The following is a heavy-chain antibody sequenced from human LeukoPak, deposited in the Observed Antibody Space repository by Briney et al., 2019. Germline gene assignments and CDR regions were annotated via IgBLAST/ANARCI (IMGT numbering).Heavy chain of an antibody. D-gene: IGHD2-2*02. Sequence: SETLSLTCTVSGGSISSGTYYWSWIRQRPGQGLEWTGYIYYSGSTYFNPSLMSRLTISVDTSTNQFSLKLSSVTAADTAVFYCAREYCSSINCYMGGRFDFWGQGTLVTVSS. J-gene: IGHJ4*02. CDR3: AREYCSSINCYMGGRFDF. CDR2: IYYSGST. V-gene: IGHV4-31*03. CDR1: GGSISSGTYY.